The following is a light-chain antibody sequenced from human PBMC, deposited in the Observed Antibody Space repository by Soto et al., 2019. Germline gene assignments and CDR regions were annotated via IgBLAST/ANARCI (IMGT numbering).Light chain of an antibody. Sequence: QSVLTQPASVSGSPGQSITISCSGPSSDVGGYNYVSWYQLHPGKAPTLMIHEVSERPSGVSNRFSGSKSGNTASLTISGLQAEDEADYYCASSVTGNTYVFGSGTKVTVL. CDR3: ASSVTGNTYV. CDR2: EVS. J-gene: IGLJ1*01. V-gene: IGLV2-14*01. CDR1: SSDVGGYNY.